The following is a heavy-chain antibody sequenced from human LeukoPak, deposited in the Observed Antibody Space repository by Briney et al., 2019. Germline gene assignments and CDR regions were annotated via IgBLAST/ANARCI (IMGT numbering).Heavy chain of an antibody. CDR2: ITSSSSYI. J-gene: IGHJ6*03. V-gene: IGHV3-21*06. D-gene: IGHD1-26*01. CDR3: ARDPYSGNYGAYYYYYMDV. Sequence: GGSLRLSCAASGFPFSSFGMHWVRQAPGKGLEWVSSITSSSSYIYYADSVKGRFTISRDNAKNSLYLQMDSLRVEDTAVYYCARDPYSGNYGAYYYYYMDVWGKGTTVTISS. CDR1: GFPFSSFG.